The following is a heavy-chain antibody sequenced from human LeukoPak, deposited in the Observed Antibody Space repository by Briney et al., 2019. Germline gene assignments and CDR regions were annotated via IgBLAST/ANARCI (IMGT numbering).Heavy chain of an antibody. D-gene: IGHD2-21*02. CDR1: GGSVSSKSVA. CDR3: ARLGGDVDY. V-gene: IGHV6-1*01. J-gene: IGHJ4*02. CDR2: TYYRSKWYN. Sequence: SQTLSLTCAISGGSVSSKSVAWNWIRQSPSRGLEWLGRTYYRSKWYNEYAVSVKSRITINPDTSKNQFFLQLNSVTPEDTAVYYCARLGGDVDYWGQGTLVTVSS.